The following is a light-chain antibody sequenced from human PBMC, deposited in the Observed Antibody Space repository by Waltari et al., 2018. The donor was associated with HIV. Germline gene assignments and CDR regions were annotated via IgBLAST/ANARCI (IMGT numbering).Light chain of an antibody. CDR2: KAS. J-gene: IGKJ2*02. V-gene: IGKV1-5*03. Sequence: DIQLTQSPSTLSASVGDRVTMTCRASQNVNKWLAWYQQKPGKAPTLLIYKASSLKSGVPSRFSGSGSGTEFTLTISSLQPDDCATYYCQHYDSYSCTFGQGTKVEIK. CDR3: QHYDSYSCT. CDR1: QNVNKW.